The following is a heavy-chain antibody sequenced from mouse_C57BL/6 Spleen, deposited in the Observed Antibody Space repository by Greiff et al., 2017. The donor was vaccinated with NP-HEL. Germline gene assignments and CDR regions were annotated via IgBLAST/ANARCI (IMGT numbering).Heavy chain of an antibody. CDR1: GYTFTSYW. V-gene: IGHV1-72*01. Sequence: VQLQQPGAELVKPGASVKLSCKASGYTFTSYWMHWVKQRPGRGLEWIGRIDPNSGGTKYNEKFKSKATLTVDKPSSTAYMQLSSLTSEDSAVYYWARGKLIYYYGSSYSDYAMDYWGQGTSVTVSS. CDR2: IDPNSGGT. CDR3: ARGKLIYYYGSSYSDYAMDY. D-gene: IGHD1-1*01. J-gene: IGHJ4*01.